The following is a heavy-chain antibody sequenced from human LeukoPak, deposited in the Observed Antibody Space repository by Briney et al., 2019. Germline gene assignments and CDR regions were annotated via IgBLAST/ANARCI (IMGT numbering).Heavy chain of an antibody. CDR2: IYTSGST. V-gene: IGHV4-4*07. Sequence: SEALSLTCSVSGGSISRHYWSWIRHPAGKGLQWIGRIYTSGSTNYNPSLKSRVTMSVDTSKNQFSLKLSSVTAADTAVYYCARASSWLPFEYWGQGTLVTVSS. J-gene: IGHJ4*02. D-gene: IGHD6-13*01. CDR3: ARASSWLPFEY. CDR1: GGSISRHY.